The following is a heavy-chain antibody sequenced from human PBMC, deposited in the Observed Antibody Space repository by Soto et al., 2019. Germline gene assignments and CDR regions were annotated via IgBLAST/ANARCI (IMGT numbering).Heavy chain of an antibody. V-gene: IGHV4-34*01. D-gene: IGHD2-15*01. J-gene: IGHJ4*02. Sequence: GQLQQGAAGLLKPWEPLSFTGAVNGGAFGVNYWAWFRNPPGKGREWIGETNLSGSTNYNPSLKSRVTISVDTSKNQFSLKLSSVTAADTAVYYCARVVVAVTLVGFDYWGQGTLVTVSS. CDR2: TNLSGST. CDR3: ARVVVAVTLVGFDY. CDR1: GGAFGVNY.